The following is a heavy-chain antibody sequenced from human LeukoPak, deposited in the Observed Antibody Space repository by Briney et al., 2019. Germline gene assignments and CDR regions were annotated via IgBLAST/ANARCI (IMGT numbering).Heavy chain of an antibody. CDR3: VTDNGFCVH. D-gene: IGHD3-3*01. CDR2: IQSKANGGTT. J-gene: IGHJ4*02. V-gene: IGHV3-15*01. CDR1: GITFSNAW. Sequence: GGSLRLSCAASGITFSNAWMSWVRQAPGKGLEWVGRIQSKANGGTTDYGAPVEGRLTISRDDSKNTLYLQMNSLKTEDTAVYYCVTDNGFCVHWGQGTLVTVSS.